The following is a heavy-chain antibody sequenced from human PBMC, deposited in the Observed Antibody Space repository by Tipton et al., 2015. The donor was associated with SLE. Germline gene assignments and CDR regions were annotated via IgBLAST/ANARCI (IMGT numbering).Heavy chain of an antibody. CDR1: GGSISSSSYH. D-gene: IGHD1-20*01. V-gene: IGHV4-39*07. CDR2: INYDGGT. CDR3: ARTSGRNWNFAY. J-gene: IGHJ4*02. Sequence: GLVKPSETLSLACTVSGGSISSSSYHWGWLRQPPRKGLEWIGSINYDGGTYHNPSHKRRVTVSLDTSKNQFSLKLSSVTAADTAVYFCARTSGRNWNFAYWGQGTLVTVSS.